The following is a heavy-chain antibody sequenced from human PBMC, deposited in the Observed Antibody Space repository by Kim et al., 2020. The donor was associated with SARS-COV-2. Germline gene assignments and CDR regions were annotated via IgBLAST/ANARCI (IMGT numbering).Heavy chain of an antibody. CDR2: IKSDWSTT. D-gene: IGHD6-19*01. CDR3: TRGGYSGGLYDY. Sequence: GGSLRLSCEASGFTLSNYWMHWVRQAPGKGLVWVSRIKSDWSTTFYADSVKGRFTISRDNAKNTLYLQMNSLRAEDTAVYFCTRGGYSGGLYDYWGQGTLVTVSS. V-gene: IGHV3-74*01. CDR1: GFTLSNYW. J-gene: IGHJ4*02.